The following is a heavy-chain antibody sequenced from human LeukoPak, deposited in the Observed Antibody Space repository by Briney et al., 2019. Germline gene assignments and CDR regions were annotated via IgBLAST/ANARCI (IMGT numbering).Heavy chain of an antibody. V-gene: IGHV3-48*03. CDR3: TTTGAVAGTEQIRIDP. D-gene: IGHD6-19*01. J-gene: IGHJ5*02. Sequence: PGGSLRLSCAASGFTFSSYEMNWVRQAPGKGLEWVSYISNTGTTIYYADSVKGRFTISRDNAKKSLYLQMNSLKTEDTAVYYCTTTGAVAGTEQIRIDPWGQGTLVTVSS. CDR2: ISNTGTTI. CDR1: GFTFSSYE.